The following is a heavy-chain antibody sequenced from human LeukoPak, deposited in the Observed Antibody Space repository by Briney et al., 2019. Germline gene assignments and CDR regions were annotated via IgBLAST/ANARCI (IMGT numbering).Heavy chain of an antibody. J-gene: IGHJ3*02. CDR3: ARDLNWAFDI. CDR1: GFTFSSYE. Sequence: PGGSLRLSCAASGFTFSSYEMNWVRQSPGKGPEWVSYISTSSSIISYADSVKGRFTIPTDNAKNSLYLQMNSLRAEDTAVYYCARDLNWAFDIWGQGAIVTVSS. CDR2: ISTSSSII. V-gene: IGHV3-48*01.